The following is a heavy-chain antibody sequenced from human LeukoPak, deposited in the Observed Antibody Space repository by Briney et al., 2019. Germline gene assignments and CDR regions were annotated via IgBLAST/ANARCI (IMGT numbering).Heavy chain of an antibody. V-gene: IGHV3-30-3*01. CDR1: GFTFSSYA. CDR3: AKDPTYSNYEDY. CDR2: ISYDGSNK. D-gene: IGHD4-11*01. Sequence: PGRCLRLSCAASGFTFSSYAMHWVRQAPGKGLEWVAVISYDGSNKYYADSVKGRFTISRDNSKNTLYLQMNSLRAEDTAVYYCAKDPTYSNYEDYWGQGTLVTVSS. J-gene: IGHJ4*02.